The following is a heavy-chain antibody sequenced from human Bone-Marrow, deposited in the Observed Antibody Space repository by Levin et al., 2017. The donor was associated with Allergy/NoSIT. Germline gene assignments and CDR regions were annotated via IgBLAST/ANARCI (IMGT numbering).Heavy chain of an antibody. D-gene: IGHD1-26*01. CDR3: AADEYSGSYREVGVY. J-gene: IGHJ4*02. Sequence: SVKVSCKASGFTFTSSAVQWVRQARGQRLEWIGWIVVGSGNTNYAQKFQERVTITRDMSTSTAYMELSSLRSEDTAVYYCAADEYSGSYREVGVYWGQGTLVTVSS. CDR2: IVVGSGNT. CDR1: GFTFTSSA. V-gene: IGHV1-58*01.